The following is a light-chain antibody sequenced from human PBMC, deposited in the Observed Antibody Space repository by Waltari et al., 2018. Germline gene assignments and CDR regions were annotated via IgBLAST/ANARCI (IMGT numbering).Light chain of an antibody. CDR1: NSNIAKTS. CDR3: ATWDLSVHTEM. CDR2: ENY. Sequence: QFLLTQPPPVSAAPGQKVTISCSGNNSNIAKTSVPWYQQFPGTVPKLILYENYKRPSGIPDRFSGSKSGTSATLGITGLQPGDEADYYCATWDLSVHTEMFGGGTKLTVL. V-gene: IGLV1-51*02. J-gene: IGLJ3*02.